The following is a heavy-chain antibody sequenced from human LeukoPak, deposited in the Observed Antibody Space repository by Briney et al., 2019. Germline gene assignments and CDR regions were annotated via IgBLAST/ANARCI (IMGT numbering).Heavy chain of an antibody. D-gene: IGHD3-16*02. CDR1: GYSFTSYW. CDR3: ARRGDYVWGSYRMYYFDY. V-gene: IGHV5-10-1*01. CDR2: IDPSDSYT. Sequence: GESLKISCKGSGYSFTSYWISWVRQMPGKGLEWMGRIDPSDSYTNYNPSFQGHVTISADKSISTAYLQWSSLKASDTAMYYCARRGDYVWGSYRMYYFDYWGQGTLVTVSS. J-gene: IGHJ4*02.